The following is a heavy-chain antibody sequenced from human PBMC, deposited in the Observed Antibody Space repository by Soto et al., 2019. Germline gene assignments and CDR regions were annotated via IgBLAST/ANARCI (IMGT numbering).Heavy chain of an antibody. CDR1: GYSFTRYS. D-gene: IGHD3-22*01. V-gene: IGHV1-3*01. Sequence: ASVKVSCKASGYSFTRYSIHWVRQAPGQSLEWMGWTNAGNGDTKYSQKFQGRVTITRDTSASTAYMELSSLRSEDTSVYYCGRDSKWDDTSVGMDVWGQGTKVTVSS. CDR3: GRDSKWDDTSVGMDV. CDR2: TNAGNGDT. J-gene: IGHJ6*02.